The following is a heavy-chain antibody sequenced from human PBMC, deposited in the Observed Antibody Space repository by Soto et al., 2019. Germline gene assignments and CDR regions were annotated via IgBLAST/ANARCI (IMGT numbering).Heavy chain of an antibody. Sequence: PSETLSLTCAVYGGSFSGYYWGWIRQPPGKGLEWIGEINHSGSTNYNPSLKSRVTISVDTSKNQFSLKLSSVTAADTAVYYCARGNHGYYYYYYMDVWGKGTTVTVSS. CDR1: GGSFSGYY. CDR3: ARGNHGYYYYYYMDV. J-gene: IGHJ6*03. CDR2: INHSGST. V-gene: IGHV4-34*01.